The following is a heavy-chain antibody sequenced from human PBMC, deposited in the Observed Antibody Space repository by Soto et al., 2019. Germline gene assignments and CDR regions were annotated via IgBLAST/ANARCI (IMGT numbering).Heavy chain of an antibody. D-gene: IGHD1-26*01. CDR1: GFTLSSYW. V-gene: IGHV3-7*01. J-gene: IGHJ4*02. CDR2: IKQDGSEQ. CDR3: ARGSRLNY. Sequence: VQLVESGGGLVQPGGSLRLSCVGSGFTLSSYWMSWARQAPGKGLEWLANIKQDGSEQHYVDSVKGRFSISRDNAQNSLFLHMSSLRDEDTAVYYCARGSRLNYWGQGTLVTVSS.